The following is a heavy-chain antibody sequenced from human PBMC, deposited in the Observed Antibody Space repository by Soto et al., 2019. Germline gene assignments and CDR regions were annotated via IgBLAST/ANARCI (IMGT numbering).Heavy chain of an antibody. Sequence: PGRYLRLSCSASEFTFSSYAMGWVRQAPGKGLEWVSSIGGTAYSTHYADSVKGRFTISRDNSKNTVYLQMNGLRVADTATYYGLYSRCSPEYWGKGTLVTVSS. CDR3: LYSRCSPEY. D-gene: IGHD2-15*01. J-gene: IGHJ4*02. V-gene: IGHV3-23*01. CDR2: IGGTAYST. CDR1: EFTFSSYA.